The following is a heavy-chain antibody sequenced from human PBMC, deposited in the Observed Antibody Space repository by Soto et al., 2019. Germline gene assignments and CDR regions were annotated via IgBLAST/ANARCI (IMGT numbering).Heavy chain of an antibody. CDR3: ARHIVVVTAISGYYYYGMDV. V-gene: IGHV1-18*04. Sequence: SVNVSFNPSSYTFTSYGISWVRQAPGQGLEWLGWISAYNGNTNYAQNLQGRLTMTTDTSTSTAYMELRSLRSDDTAVYYCARHIVVVTAISGYYYYGMDVWGQGTTVTVSS. J-gene: IGHJ6*02. D-gene: IGHD2-21*02. CDR2: ISAYNGNT. CDR1: SYTFTSYG.